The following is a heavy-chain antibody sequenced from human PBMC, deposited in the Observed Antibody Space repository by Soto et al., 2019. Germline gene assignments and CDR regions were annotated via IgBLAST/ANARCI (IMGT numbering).Heavy chain of an antibody. V-gene: IGHV1-69*13. CDR2: IIPIFGTA. CDR1: GGTFSSYA. Sequence: RASLKVSCKASGGTFSSYAISWVRQAPGQGLEWMGGIIPIFGTANYAQKFQGRVTITADESTSTAYMELSSLRSEDTAVYYCARDVRRIPETKVVVITGWQNDAFDIWGQGTMVTVSS. CDR3: ARDVRRIPETKVVVITGWQNDAFDI. D-gene: IGHD3-22*01. J-gene: IGHJ3*02.